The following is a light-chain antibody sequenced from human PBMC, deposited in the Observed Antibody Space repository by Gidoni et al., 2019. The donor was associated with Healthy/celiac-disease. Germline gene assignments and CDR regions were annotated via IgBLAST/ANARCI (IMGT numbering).Light chain of an antibody. CDR2: DAS. CDR1: QSVSSY. Sequence: EIVLTQSPATLSLSPGERATLSCRASQSVSSYLAWYQQKPGQAPRLLIYDASNRATGIPARFSGSGSGTDFTLTISSLEPEDFAVYYCQQRLGTFXQXTRLEIK. CDR3: QQRLGT. J-gene: IGKJ5*01. V-gene: IGKV3-11*01.